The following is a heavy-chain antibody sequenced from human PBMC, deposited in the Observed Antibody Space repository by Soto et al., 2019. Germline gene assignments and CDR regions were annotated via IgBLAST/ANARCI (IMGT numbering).Heavy chain of an antibody. CDR3: AWTHEDSYYGMDV. CDR2: TYYRSKWYN. J-gene: IGHJ6*02. V-gene: IGHV6-1*01. D-gene: IGHD1-1*01. CDR1: GDSVSSNSAA. Sequence: SQTISLTCAISGDSVSSNSAAWNWIRQSPSRGLEWLGRTYYRSKWYNDYAVSVKSRITINPDTSKNQFSLQLNSVTPEDTAVYYCAWTHEDSYYGMDVWGQGTSVTVSS.